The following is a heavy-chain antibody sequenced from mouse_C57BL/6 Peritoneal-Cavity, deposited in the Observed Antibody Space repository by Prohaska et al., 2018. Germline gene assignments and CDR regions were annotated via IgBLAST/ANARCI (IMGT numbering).Heavy chain of an antibody. V-gene: IGHV1-26*01. CDR2: INPNNGGI. CDR3: ASDGNLDDYAMDY. J-gene: IGHJ4*01. CDR1: GYTFTDYY. D-gene: IGHD2-1*01. Sequence: PGASVKISCKASGYTFTDYYMNWVKQSHGKSLEWIGDINPNNGGISYNQKFKGKATLTVDKSSSTAYMELRSLTSEDSAVYYCASDGNLDDYAMDYWGQGTSVTVSS.